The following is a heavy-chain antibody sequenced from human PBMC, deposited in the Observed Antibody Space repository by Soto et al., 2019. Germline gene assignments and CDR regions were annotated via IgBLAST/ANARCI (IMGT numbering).Heavy chain of an antibody. J-gene: IGHJ6*03. V-gene: IGHV1-18*01. CDR3: ARELSSGWSSSNYYYYMGV. D-gene: IGHD6-19*01. CDR1: GYTFTSYG. Sequence: ASVKVSCKASGYTFTSYGISWVRQAPGQGLEWMGWISAYNGNTNYAQKLQGRVTMTTDTSTSTAYMELSSLRSEDTAVYYCARELSSGWSSSNYYYYMGVWGKGTTVTVSS. CDR2: ISAYNGNT.